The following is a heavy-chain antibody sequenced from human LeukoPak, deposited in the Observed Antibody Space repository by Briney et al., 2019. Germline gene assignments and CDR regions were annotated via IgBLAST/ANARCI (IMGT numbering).Heavy chain of an antibody. CDR3: TRVQWLVRGGIDY. V-gene: IGHV3-30*03. CDR2: ISYDGRNK. Sequence: GGSLRLSCAASGFTFSSYGMHWVRQAPGKGLEWVAVISYDGRNKYYTDSVKGRFTISRDNSKNPVYLQMNGLRAEDTAVYFCTRVQWLVRGGIDYWGQGTLVTVSS. CDR1: GFTFSSYG. D-gene: IGHD6-19*01. J-gene: IGHJ4*02.